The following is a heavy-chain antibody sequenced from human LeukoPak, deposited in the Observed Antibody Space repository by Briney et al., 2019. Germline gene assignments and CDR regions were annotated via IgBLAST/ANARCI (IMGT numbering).Heavy chain of an antibody. CDR3: AKGGKGSYYSDS. CDR1: GFMFSNYV. CDR2: ISASGGTI. J-gene: IGHJ4*02. Sequence: QAGGSLRLSCAAGGFMFSNYVMYWVRQAPGQGLEWVSVISASGGTIDYADSVKGRFTISRDNSKNTLYLQMNSLRAEDTAIYYCAKGGKGSYYSDSWGQGTLVTVSS. V-gene: IGHV3-23*01. D-gene: IGHD3-10*01.